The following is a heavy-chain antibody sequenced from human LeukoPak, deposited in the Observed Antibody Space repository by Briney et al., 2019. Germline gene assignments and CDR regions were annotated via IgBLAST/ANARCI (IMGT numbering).Heavy chain of an antibody. Sequence: GRSLRLSCAASGFTFSSYAMSWVRQAPGKGVEWISYISSGGGTIYYADSVKVRFTISRDDARDSLCLQMKILRAEDTAVYYCARDLLCGGASCYEPDTFDIWGQGTMVTVSS. CDR3: ARDLLCGGASCYEPDTFDI. CDR1: GFTFSSYA. D-gene: IGHD2-21*01. V-gene: IGHV3-48*03. J-gene: IGHJ3*02. CDR2: ISSGGGTI.